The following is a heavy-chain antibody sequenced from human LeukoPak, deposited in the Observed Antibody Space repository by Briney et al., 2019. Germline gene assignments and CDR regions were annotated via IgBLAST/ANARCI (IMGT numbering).Heavy chain of an antibody. D-gene: IGHD4-17*01. CDR1: GFTFSSYS. CDR2: ISSSSSMI. V-gene: IGHV3-48*02. Sequence: GGSLRRSCAASGFTFSSYSMNWVRQAPGKGLEWVSYISSSSSMIYYADSVKGRFTISRDNAKNSLYLQMKSLRDEDTAIYYCARDYGDLPARVPYFDYWGQGTLVTVSS. CDR3: ARDYGDLPARVPYFDY. J-gene: IGHJ4*02.